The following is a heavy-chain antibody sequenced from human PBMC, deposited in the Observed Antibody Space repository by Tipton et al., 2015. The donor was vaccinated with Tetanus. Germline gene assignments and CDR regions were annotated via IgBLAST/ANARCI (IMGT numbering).Heavy chain of an antibody. CDR2: LYYSGTT. V-gene: IGHV4-39*01. J-gene: IGHJ3*02. D-gene: IGHD6-13*01. CDR3: ARHSLKLGMWAFDM. CDR1: GGSISTTSDY. Sequence: TLSLTCTVSGGSISTTSDYWGWIRQPPGQGLEWIGSLYYSGTTYYNPSLKSRVTISVDTPKNHFYLRLSSVTTADTAVYYCARHSLKLGMWAFDMWGRGTVVTVSS.